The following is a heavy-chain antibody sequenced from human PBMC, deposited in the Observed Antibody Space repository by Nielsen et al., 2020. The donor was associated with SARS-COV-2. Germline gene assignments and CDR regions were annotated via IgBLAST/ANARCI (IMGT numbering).Heavy chain of an antibody. J-gene: IGHJ3*02. V-gene: IGHV3-33*06. D-gene: IGHD3-10*01. CDR3: AKDVGEGILWFGELLGFDI. CDR1: GFTFSSYG. CDR2: IWYDGSNK. Sequence: GGSLRLSCAASGFTFSSYGMHWVRQAPGKGLEWVAVIWYDGSNKYYADSVKGRFTISRDNSKNTLYLQMNSLRAEDTAVYYCAKDVGEGILWFGELLGFDIWGQGTMVTVSS.